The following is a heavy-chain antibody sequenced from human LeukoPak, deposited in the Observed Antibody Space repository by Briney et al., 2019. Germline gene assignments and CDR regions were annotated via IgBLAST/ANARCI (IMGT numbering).Heavy chain of an antibody. CDR2: ISSSSSYI. V-gene: IGHV3-21*01. J-gene: IGHJ5*02. CDR1: GFTFSSYS. D-gene: IGHD6-19*01. CDR3: ARVAVAGPKYNWFDP. Sequence: GGSLRLSCAASGFTFSSYSMNWVRQAPGKGLEWVSSISSSSSYIYYADSVKGRFTISRDNAKNSLYLQMNSLRAEDTAVYYCARVAVAGPKYNWFDPWGQGTLVTVSS.